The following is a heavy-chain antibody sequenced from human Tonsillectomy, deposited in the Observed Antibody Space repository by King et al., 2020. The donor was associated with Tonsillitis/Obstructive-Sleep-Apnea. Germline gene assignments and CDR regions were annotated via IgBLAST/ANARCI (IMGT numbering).Heavy chain of an antibody. CDR2: IYHSGST. J-gene: IGHJ6*03. Sequence: PLQESGPGLVKPSGTLSLTCAVSGASISSTYWWTWVRQPPGKGLEWIGEIYHSGSTNYNPSLKSRVTISVDTSKNQFSLKLSSVTAADTAVYYCASWDCSATSCYPKYYYYYYIDVWGKGTTVTVSS. CDR3: ASWDCSATSCYPKYYYYYYIDV. D-gene: IGHD2-2*01. CDR1: GASISSTYW. V-gene: IGHV4-4*02.